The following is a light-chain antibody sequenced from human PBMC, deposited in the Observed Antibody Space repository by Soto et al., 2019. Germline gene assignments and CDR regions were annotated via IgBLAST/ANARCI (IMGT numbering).Light chain of an antibody. CDR1: QGIITY. Sequence: DIQMTQSPSSLSASVGDRVTITCRASQGIITYLNWYQQTKGKAPKILISDASKLEIGVPSRFSGGGSGTDFTFTISRLQPEDIQTYYCQQFDNPLFTFGPGTKVDIK. V-gene: IGKV1-33*01. J-gene: IGKJ3*01. CDR2: DAS. CDR3: QQFDNPLFT.